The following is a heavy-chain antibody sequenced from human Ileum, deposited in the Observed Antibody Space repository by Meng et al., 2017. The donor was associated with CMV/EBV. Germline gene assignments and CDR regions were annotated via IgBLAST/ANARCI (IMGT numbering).Heavy chain of an antibody. V-gene: IGHV4-4*02. D-gene: IGHD3-3*01. Sequence: PTCWVPGGPRRRLNWVSGVRRPAGKGLEWIGEIYQCASTNCNSYLTMRVTISVDKSKNTFALRLSTDTAADTDVYYCTCAKSAYSFWGQGTMVTVSS. CDR2: IYQCAST. CDR3: TCAKSAYSF. J-gene: IGHJ4*02. CDR1: GGPRRRLNW.